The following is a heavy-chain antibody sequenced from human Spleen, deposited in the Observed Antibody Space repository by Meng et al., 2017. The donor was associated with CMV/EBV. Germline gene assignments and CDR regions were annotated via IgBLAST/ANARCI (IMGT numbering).Heavy chain of an antibody. CDR1: GGSISSSSYY. CDR3: ARGGFGSGSFRGMDV. D-gene: IGHD3-22*01. CDR2: IYYSGST. J-gene: IGHJ6*02. Sequence: SETLSLTCTVSGGSISSSSYYWGWIRQPPGKGLEWIGSIYYSGSTYYNPSLKSRVTISVDTSKNQFSLKLSSVTAADTAVYYCARGGFGSGSFRGMDVWGQGTTVTVSS. V-gene: IGHV4-39*01.